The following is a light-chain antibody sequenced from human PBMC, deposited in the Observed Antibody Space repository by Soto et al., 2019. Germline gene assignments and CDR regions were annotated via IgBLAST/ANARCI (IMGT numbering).Light chain of an antibody. CDR1: QSVSSSY. Sequence: EIVLTQSPGTLSLSPGERATLSCRASQSVSSSYLAWYQQKPGQAPRLLIYDASNRATGIPARFSGSGSGTDFTLTISSLEPEDFAVYYCQQRSNWPTSGQGTKVDIK. CDR3: QQRSNWPT. CDR2: DAS. V-gene: IGKV3-11*01. J-gene: IGKJ1*01.